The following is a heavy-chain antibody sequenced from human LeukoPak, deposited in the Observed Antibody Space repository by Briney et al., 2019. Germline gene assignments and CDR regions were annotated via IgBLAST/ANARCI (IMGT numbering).Heavy chain of an antibody. CDR2: ISSDGSST. D-gene: IGHD6-19*01. J-gene: IGHJ4*02. Sequence: PGGSLRLSCVASGFSFSAYIMHWVRQAPGKGLEYVSAISSDGSSTFYPNSVKGRFTISRDNSKSTLYLQMGSLRAEDTAVYYCTRRYAGHSGWAGYHDSWGQGTLVTVSS. CDR1: GFSFSAYI. CDR3: TRRYAGHSGWAGYHDS. V-gene: IGHV3-64*01.